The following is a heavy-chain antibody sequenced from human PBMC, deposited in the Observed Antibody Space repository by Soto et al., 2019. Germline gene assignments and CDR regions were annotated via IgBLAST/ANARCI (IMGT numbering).Heavy chain of an antibody. CDR1: GFTFGDYA. D-gene: IGHD2-2*01. V-gene: IGHV3-49*03. CDR3: TRGEVVPAAYYMDV. J-gene: IGHJ6*03. CDR2: IRSKAYGGTT. Sequence: EVQLVESGGGLVQPGRSLRLSCTASGFTFGDYAMSWFRQAPEKGLEWVGFIRSKAYGGTTEYAASVKGRFTISRDDSKSIAYLQMNSLKTEDTAVYYCTRGEVVPAAYYMDVWGKGTTVTVSS.